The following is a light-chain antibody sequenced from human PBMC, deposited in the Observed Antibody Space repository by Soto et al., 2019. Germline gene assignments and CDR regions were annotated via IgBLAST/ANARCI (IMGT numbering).Light chain of an antibody. Sequence: DIQMTQSPSSLSASVGDRVTITCRASQTTNNYLNWHQLKPGKAPKLLIYAASTLQTGVPSRFTGSGSGTDFTLTISSLQPEDYATYFCQQSYSMPYTFGPGTKLEIK. V-gene: IGKV1-39*01. CDR2: AAS. CDR3: QQSYSMPYT. J-gene: IGKJ2*01. CDR1: QTTNNY.